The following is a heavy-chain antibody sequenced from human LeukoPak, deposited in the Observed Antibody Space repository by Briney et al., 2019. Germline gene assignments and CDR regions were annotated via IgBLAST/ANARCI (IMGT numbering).Heavy chain of an antibody. CDR3: ARGTLMVRGPDYNRVDFDY. CDR1: GYTFTSYD. D-gene: IGHD3-10*01. CDR2: MNPNSGNT. V-gene: IGHV1-8*01. J-gene: IGHJ4*02. Sequence: VASVKVSCKASGYTFTSYDINWVRQATGQGLEWMGWMNPNSGNTGYAQKFQGRVTMTRNTSISTAYMELSSLRSEDTAVYYCARGTLMVRGPDYNRVDFDYWGQGTLVTVSS.